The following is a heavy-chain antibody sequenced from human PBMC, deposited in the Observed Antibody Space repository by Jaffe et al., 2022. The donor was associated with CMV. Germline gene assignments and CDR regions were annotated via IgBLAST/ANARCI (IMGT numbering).Heavy chain of an antibody. V-gene: IGHV4-34*01. Sequence: QVQLQQWGAGLLKPSETLSLTCAVYGGSFSGYYWSWIRQPPGKGLEWIGEINHSGSTNYNPSLKSRVTISVDTSKNQFSLKLSSVTAADTAVYYCARGRRDFWSGSYYFGLYGMDVWGQGTTVTVSS. CDR2: INHSGST. CDR3: ARGRRDFWSGSYYFGLYGMDV. CDR1: GGSFSGYY. D-gene: IGHD3-3*01. J-gene: IGHJ6*02.